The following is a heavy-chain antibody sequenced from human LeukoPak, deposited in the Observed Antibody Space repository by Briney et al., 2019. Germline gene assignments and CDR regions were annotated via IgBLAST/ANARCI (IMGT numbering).Heavy chain of an antibody. V-gene: IGHV1-46*01. J-gene: IGHJ6*02. CDR3: ARDVLLWFGEKSQDYGMDV. Sequence: ASVKVSCKASGYTFTSYYMHWVRQAPGQGLEWMGIINPSGGSTSYAQKFQGRVTMTRDMSTGTAYMELRSLRSDDTAVYYCARDVLLWFGEKSQDYGMDVWGQGTTVTVSS. CDR2: INPSGGST. CDR1: GYTFTSYY. D-gene: IGHD3-10*01.